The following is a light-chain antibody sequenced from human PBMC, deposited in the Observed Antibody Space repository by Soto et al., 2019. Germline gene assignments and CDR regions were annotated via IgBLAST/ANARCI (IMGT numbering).Light chain of an antibody. J-gene: IGKJ4*01. CDR3: HQYASSPVLT. CDR2: GAS. CDR1: QSVSSSY. V-gene: IGKV3-20*01. Sequence: IVLTQSAGAVSLSTGERATLFCRASQSVSSSYLAWYQQKPGQAPRLLIYGASSRATGIPDRFSGSGSGTDFTLTISRLEPEDFAVYYCHQYASSPVLTFGGGTKVDI.